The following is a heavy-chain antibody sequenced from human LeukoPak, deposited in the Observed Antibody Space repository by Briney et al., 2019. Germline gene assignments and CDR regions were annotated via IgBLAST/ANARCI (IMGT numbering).Heavy chain of an antibody. CDR3: ARDYDFWSGYLGAFDY. CDR1: GGTFSSYA. D-gene: IGHD3-3*01. J-gene: IGHJ4*02. V-gene: IGHV1-69*13. Sequence: ASVKVSCKASGGTFSSYAISWVRQAPGQGLEWMGGIIPIFGTANYAQKFQGRVTITADESTSTAYMELSSLRSDDTAVYYCARDYDFWSGYLGAFDYWGQGTLVTVSS. CDR2: IIPIFGTA.